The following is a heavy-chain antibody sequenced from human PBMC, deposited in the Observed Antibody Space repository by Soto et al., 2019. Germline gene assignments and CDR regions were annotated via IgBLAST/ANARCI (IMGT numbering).Heavy chain of an antibody. CDR2: ISAYNGNT. Sequence: ASVKVSCKASGYTFTSYGISWVRQAPGQGLEWMGWISAYNGNTNYAQKLQGRVTMTTDTSTSTAYMELRSLRSDDTAVYYCAREVYGDYRYWVDPWGQGTLVTAPQ. V-gene: IGHV1-18*01. J-gene: IGHJ5*02. CDR1: GYTFTSYG. CDR3: AREVYGDYRYWVDP. D-gene: IGHD4-17*01.